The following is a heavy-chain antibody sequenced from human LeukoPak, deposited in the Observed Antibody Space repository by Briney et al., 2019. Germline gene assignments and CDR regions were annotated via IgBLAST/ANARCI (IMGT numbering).Heavy chain of an antibody. V-gene: IGHV1-69*06. J-gene: IGHJ4*02. CDR1: GGTFSSYA. D-gene: IGHD6-19*01. CDR2: IIPIFGTA. Sequence: SVKVSCKASGGTFSSYAISWVRQAPGQGLEWMGGIIPIFGTANYAQKFQGRVTITADKSTSTAYMELSSLRSEDTAVYYCARDARWSSGWSDWGYFDYWGQGTLVTVSS. CDR3: ARDARWSSGWSDWGYFDY.